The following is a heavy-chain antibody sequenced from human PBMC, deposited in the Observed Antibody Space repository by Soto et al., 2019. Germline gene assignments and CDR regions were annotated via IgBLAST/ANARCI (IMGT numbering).Heavy chain of an antibody. J-gene: IGHJ3*02. CDR1: GFTFSNYS. V-gene: IGHV3-48*02. CDR2: ISSSSSTI. D-gene: IGHD1-26*01. Sequence: EVQLVESGGGLVQPGGSLRLSCAASGFTFSNYSMNWVRQAPGKGLEWVSYISSSSSTIYYADSVKGLFTISIDNAKNSLYLQLNSLRDEVSALYYCARVVRKGSYCDAFDIWGQGTMVTVSS. CDR3: ARVVRKGSYCDAFDI.